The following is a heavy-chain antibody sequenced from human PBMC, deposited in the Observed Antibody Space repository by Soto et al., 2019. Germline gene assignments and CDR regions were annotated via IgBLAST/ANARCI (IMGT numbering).Heavy chain of an antibody. CDR1: GGSFSENY. Sequence: SETLSLTCDVSGGSFSENYWTWIRQYPGKGLEWIGYIYYSGSTNYNPSLKGRVTISVDASRSQFSLKLTSVTAADTALYYCAAGTLGAVWTPLDDCGQGPLFTVCS. J-gene: IGHJ4*02. V-gene: IGHV4-59*03. D-gene: IGHD3-16*01. CDR3: AAGTLGAVWTPLDD. CDR2: IYYSGST.